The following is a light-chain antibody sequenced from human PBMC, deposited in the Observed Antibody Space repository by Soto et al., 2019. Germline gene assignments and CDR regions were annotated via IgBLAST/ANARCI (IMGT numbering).Light chain of an antibody. CDR2: DVS. Sequence: QSALTQPASVSGSPGQSITISCTGTSTDVGGYNYVSWYQQHPGKAPKLMIYDVSNRPSGVSNRFSGSKSGNTASLTISGLQDEDEADYYCSSYTSSSTYVFGTGAKVPVL. CDR3: SSYTSSSTYV. V-gene: IGLV2-14*03. CDR1: STDVGGYNY. J-gene: IGLJ1*01.